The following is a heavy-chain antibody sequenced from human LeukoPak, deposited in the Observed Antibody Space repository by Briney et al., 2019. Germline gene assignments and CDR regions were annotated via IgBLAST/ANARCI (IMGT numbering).Heavy chain of an antibody. Sequence: PGGSLRRYGTASGFTFNNYAMSWVRQAPGKGLEWVTGISGNGGTTHYADSVKGRFTISRDNSRNTVFLQMNSLRAEDTAIYYCAKLPAAIRTLDYWGQGTLVTVSS. CDR3: AKLPAAIRTLDY. V-gene: IGHV3-23*01. CDR1: GFTFNNYA. D-gene: IGHD2-2*02. J-gene: IGHJ4*02. CDR2: ISGNGGTT.